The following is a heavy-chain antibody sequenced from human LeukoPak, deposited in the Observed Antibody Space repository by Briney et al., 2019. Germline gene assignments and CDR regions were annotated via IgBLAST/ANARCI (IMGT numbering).Heavy chain of an antibody. J-gene: IGHJ6*03. V-gene: IGHV1-2*02. Sequence: ASVKVSCKASGYTFTGYYMHWVRQAPGQGLGWMGWINPNSGGTNYAQKFQGRVTMTRDTSISTAYMELSRLRSDDTAMYYCARTPYYDFWSGYYYTSYYYYMDVWGKGTTVTVSS. CDR1: GYTFTGYY. D-gene: IGHD3-3*01. CDR2: INPNSGGT. CDR3: ARTPYYDFWSGYYYTSYYYYMDV.